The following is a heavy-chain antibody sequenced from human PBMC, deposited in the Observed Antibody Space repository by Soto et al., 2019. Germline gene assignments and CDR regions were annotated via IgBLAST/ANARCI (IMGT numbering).Heavy chain of an antibody. CDR1: GFTFSSYS. D-gene: IGHD3-10*01. J-gene: IGHJ6*02. CDR2: ISSSSSYI. CDR3: ARDDASMDPYYYYYYGMDV. V-gene: IGHV3-21*01. Sequence: PGGSLRLSCAASGFTFSSYSMNWVRQAPGKGLEWVSSISSSSSYIYYADSVKGRFTISRDNAKNSLYLQMNSLRDEDTAVYYCARDDASMDPYYYYYYGMDVWGQGTTVTVSS.